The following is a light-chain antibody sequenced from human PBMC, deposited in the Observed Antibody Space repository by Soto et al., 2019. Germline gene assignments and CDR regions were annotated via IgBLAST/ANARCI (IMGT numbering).Light chain of an antibody. CDR3: AAWDDSLNGVV. CDR1: TSNIGRNT. V-gene: IGLV1-44*01. Sequence: QLVLTQPPSASGTPGQRVTISCSGSTSNIGRNTVHWYQQLPGTAPKLLIYSNYQRPSGVPARFSGSKSGTSASLAISGLQSEDEADYYCAAWDDSLNGVVFGGGTKVTVL. J-gene: IGLJ2*01. CDR2: SNY.